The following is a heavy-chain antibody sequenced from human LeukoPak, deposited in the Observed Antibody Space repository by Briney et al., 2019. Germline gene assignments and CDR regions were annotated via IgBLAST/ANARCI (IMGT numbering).Heavy chain of an antibody. J-gene: IGHJ4*02. V-gene: IGHV1-2*07. Sequence: ASVKVSCKASGYTFTGYYTHWVRQAPGQGLEWMGWINPHTGGTNYAHKFQGRVTMTRDTSISTAYMELSGLTSDDTAVYYCARPYCSGGSCHDYFDYWGQGTLVTVS. D-gene: IGHD2-15*01. CDR2: INPHTGGT. CDR1: GYTFTGYY. CDR3: ARPYCSGGSCHDYFDY.